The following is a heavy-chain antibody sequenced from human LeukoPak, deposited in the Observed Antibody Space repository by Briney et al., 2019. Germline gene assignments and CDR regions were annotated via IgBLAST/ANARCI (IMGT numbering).Heavy chain of an antibody. J-gene: IGHJ4*02. Sequence: PGGSLRLSCAAPGFTFSNAWMNWVRQAPGKGLEWVGRIKSKTDGGTTDYAAPVKGRFTISRDDSKNTLYLQMNGLKTEDTAVYYCTTKPPPDYYDSSGYFPVGYWGQGTLVTVSS. D-gene: IGHD3-22*01. V-gene: IGHV3-15*07. CDR3: TTKPPPDYYDSSGYFPVGY. CDR2: IKSKTDGGTT. CDR1: GFTFSNAW.